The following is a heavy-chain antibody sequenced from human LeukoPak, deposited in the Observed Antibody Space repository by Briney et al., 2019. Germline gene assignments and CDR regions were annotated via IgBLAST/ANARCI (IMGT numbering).Heavy chain of an antibody. D-gene: IGHD2-2*01. J-gene: IGHJ6*02. CDR3: ARWGLGGIVVVGYYGMDV. CDR2: ISYDGSNK. V-gene: IGHV3-30-3*01. Sequence: PGGSLTLSCAASGFTFSSYAMSWVRQAPGKGLEGVAVISYDGSNKYYADSVKGRFTISRDNSKNTLYLQMNSLRAEDTAVYYCARWGLGGIVVVGYYGMDVWGQGTTVTVSS. CDR1: GFTFSSYA.